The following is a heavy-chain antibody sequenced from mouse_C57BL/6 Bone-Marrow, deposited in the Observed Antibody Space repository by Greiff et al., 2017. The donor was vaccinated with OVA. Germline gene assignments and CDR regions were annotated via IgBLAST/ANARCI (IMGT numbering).Heavy chain of an antibody. Sequence: VQLQQPGAELVKPGASVKLSCKASGYTFTSYWMQWVKQRPGQGLEWIGEIDPSDSYTNYNQKFKGKATLTVDTSSSTAYMQLSSLTSEDSAVYYCARGGYDSWFAYWGRGTLVTVSA. CDR3: ARGGYDSWFAY. CDR2: IDPSDSYT. V-gene: IGHV1-50*01. D-gene: IGHD2-2*01. CDR1: GYTFTSYW. J-gene: IGHJ3*01.